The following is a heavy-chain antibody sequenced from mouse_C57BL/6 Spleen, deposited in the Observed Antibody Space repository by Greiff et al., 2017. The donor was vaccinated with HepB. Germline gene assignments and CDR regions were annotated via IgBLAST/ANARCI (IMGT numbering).Heavy chain of an antibody. CDR1: GFNIKDYY. CDR3: TTYYGSSWFAY. V-gene: IGHV14-1*01. CDR2: IDPEDGDT. D-gene: IGHD1-1*01. J-gene: IGHJ3*01. Sequence: EVQLQQSGAELVRPGASVKLSCTASGFNIKDYYMHWVKQRPEQGLEWIGRIDPEDGDTEYAPKFQGKATMTADTSSNTAYLQLSSLTSEDTAVYYCTTYYGSSWFAYCGQGTLVTVSA.